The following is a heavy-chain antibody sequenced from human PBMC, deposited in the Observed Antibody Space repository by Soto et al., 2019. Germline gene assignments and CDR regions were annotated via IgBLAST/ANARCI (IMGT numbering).Heavy chain of an antibody. Sequence: QITLKESGPTLVKPTKTLTLTCTFSGFSLSSTRMAVGWIRQPPGKALEWLALIYWDDDKRYSPFLKSRLTITKDTSKNQAVLTMSNMDPVDTASYDGAHIVVAGLGYYFDYWGQGTLVTVSS. V-gene: IGHV2-5*02. CDR1: GFSLSSTRMA. CDR3: AHIVVAGLGYYFDY. CDR2: IYWDDDK. J-gene: IGHJ4*02. D-gene: IGHD6-19*01.